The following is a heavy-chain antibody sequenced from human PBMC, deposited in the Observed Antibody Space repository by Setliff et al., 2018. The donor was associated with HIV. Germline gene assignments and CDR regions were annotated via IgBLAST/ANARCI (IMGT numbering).Heavy chain of an antibody. CDR2: INHSGST. D-gene: IGHD3-3*01. CDR1: GGSFSGYY. Sequence: PSETLSLTCAVYGGSFSGYYWSWIRQPPGKGLEWIGEINHSGSTNYNPSLKSRVTISVDTSKNQFSLKLRSVTAADTAVYYCARGQVWSGYLNYWGQGTLVTVSS. J-gene: IGHJ4*02. CDR3: ARGQVWSGYLNY. V-gene: IGHV4-34*01.